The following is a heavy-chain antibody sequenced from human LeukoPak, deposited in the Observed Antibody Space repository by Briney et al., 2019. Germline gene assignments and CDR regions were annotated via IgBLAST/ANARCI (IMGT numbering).Heavy chain of an antibody. D-gene: IGHD1-26*01. CDR1: GGSIGSYY. CDR3: AREGWEPLRAFDI. CDR2: IYTSGST. Sequence: SETLSLTCTVSGGSIGSYYWSWIRQPAGKGLEWIGRIYTSGSTNYNPSLKSRVTISVDKSKNQFSLKLSSVTAADTAVYYCAREGWEPLRAFDIWGQGTMVTVSS. V-gene: IGHV4-4*07. J-gene: IGHJ3*02.